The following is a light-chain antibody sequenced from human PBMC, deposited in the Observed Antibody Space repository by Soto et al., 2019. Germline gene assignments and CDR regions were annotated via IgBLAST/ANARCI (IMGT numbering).Light chain of an antibody. CDR3: YQYYSSPHT. Sequence: EIVLTQSPGTLSLSPGETATFSCRTSQTISRDDLAWYQQRPGQAPRLLVSATSRRATGIPDRFNGYGSGTDFTLTISSLEPEDFGVYYCYQYYSSPHTFGPGTRVDIK. CDR1: QTISRDD. J-gene: IGKJ3*01. CDR2: ATS. V-gene: IGKV3-20*01.